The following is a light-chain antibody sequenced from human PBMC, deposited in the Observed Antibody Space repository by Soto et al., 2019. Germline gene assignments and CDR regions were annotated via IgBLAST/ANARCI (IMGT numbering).Light chain of an antibody. Sequence: QSVLTQPPSASGTPGQRVTSSCSGSSSNIGSNHVYWYQQFPGMAPKLLMYRSDQRPTGVPDRFSGSKSGTSASLAISGLRSDDEAEYYCSARDDSLSGVVFGGGTKLTVL. CDR1: SSNIGSNH. CDR2: RSD. J-gene: IGLJ2*01. V-gene: IGLV1-47*01. CDR3: SARDDSLSGVV.